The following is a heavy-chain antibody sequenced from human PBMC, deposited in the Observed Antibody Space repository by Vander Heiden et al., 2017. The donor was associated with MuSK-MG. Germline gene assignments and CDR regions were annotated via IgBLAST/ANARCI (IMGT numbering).Heavy chain of an antibody. CDR3: ARYSGSFDY. CDR1: GFTFSSYA. D-gene: IGHD1-26*01. V-gene: IGHV3-30-3*01. J-gene: IGHJ4*02. Sequence: QVQLVESGGGVVQPGRSLRLSCAASGFTFSSYAMHWVRQAPGKGLEWVAVISYDGSNKDYADSVKGRFTISRDNSKNTLYLQMNSLRAEDTAVYYCARYSGSFDYWGQGTLVTVSS. CDR2: ISYDGSNK.